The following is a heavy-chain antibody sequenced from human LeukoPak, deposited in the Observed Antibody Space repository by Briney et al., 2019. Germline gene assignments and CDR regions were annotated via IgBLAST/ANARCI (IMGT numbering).Heavy chain of an antibody. Sequence: NPSETLSLTCTVSGDSITSYYWSWIRQPAGKGLEWIGHIYTSGSTNYNPSLKSRVTMSVDTSKNQFSLKLSSVTAADTALYYCARDSGAITLTRFDFWGQGILVTVSS. D-gene: IGHD3-22*01. J-gene: IGHJ4*02. V-gene: IGHV4-4*07. CDR2: IYTSGST. CDR3: ARDSGAITLTRFDF. CDR1: GDSITSYY.